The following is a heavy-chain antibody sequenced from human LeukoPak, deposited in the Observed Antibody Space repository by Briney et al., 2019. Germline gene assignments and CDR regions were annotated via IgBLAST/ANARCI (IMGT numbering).Heavy chain of an antibody. CDR3: ARADYDSSGYYPLFDY. Sequence: GGSLRLSCAASGFTFDDYAMHWVRQAPGKGLEWVSGISWNSGSIGYADSVKGRFTISRDNAKNSLYLQMNSLRAEDTAVYYCARADYDSSGYYPLFDYWGQGTLVTVSS. J-gene: IGHJ4*02. CDR2: ISWNSGSI. CDR1: GFTFDDYA. D-gene: IGHD3-22*01. V-gene: IGHV3-9*01.